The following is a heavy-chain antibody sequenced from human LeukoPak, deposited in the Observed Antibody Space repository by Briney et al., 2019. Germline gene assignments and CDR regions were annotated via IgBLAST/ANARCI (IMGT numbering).Heavy chain of an antibody. CDR3: AREGGDYRNLYYYYGMDV. V-gene: IGHV4-39*07. D-gene: IGHD4-17*01. J-gene: IGHJ6*02. Sequence: SETLSLTCNVSGASIRSGRNYWGWIRQPPGKGLEWIGEINHSGSTNYNPSLKSRVTISVDTSKNQFSLKLSSVTAADTAVYYCAREGGDYRNLYYYYGMDVWGQGTTVTVSS. CDR2: INHSGST. CDR1: GASIRSGRNY.